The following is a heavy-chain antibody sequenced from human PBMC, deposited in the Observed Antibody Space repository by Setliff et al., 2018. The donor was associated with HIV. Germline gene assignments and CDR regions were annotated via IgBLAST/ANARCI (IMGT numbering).Heavy chain of an antibody. CDR1: GYRFTMYS. V-gene: IGHV7-4-1*02. Sequence: GASVKVSCKASGYRFTMYSMNWVRQAPGQGLEWMGWINTNTGNTMYAQGFTGRFVFSLDTSVSTAFLQISSLKAEDTAVYYCAAMIVNYYYMDGWGKGTTVTVSS. CDR3: AAMIVNYYYMDG. CDR2: INTNTGNT. D-gene: IGHD3-22*01. J-gene: IGHJ6*03.